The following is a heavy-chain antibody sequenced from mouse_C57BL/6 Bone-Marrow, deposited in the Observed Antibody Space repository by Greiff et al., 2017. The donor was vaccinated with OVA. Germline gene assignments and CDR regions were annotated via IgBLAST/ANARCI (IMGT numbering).Heavy chain of an antibody. J-gene: IGHJ1*03. CDR2: IDPENGDT. V-gene: IGHV14-4*01. CDR3: TTLITTVVATRNSYFDV. CDR1: GFNIKDDY. D-gene: IGHD1-1*01. Sequence: EVKLVESGAELVRPGASVKLSCTASGFNIKDDYMHWVKQRPEQGLEWIGWIDPENGDTEYASKFQGKATITADTSSNTAYLQLSSLTSEDTAVYYCTTLITTVVATRNSYFDVWGTGTTVTVSS.